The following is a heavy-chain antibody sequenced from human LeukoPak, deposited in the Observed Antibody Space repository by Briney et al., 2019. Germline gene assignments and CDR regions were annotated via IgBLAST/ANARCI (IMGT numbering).Heavy chain of an antibody. V-gene: IGHV1-69*04. CDR1: GGTFSSYA. CDR3: ASGSPRVKTGYASSFDY. Sequence: SVKVSCKASGGTFSSYAISWVRQAPGQGLEWMGRIIPILGIANYAQKFQSRVTITADKSTSTAYMELSSLRSEDTAVYYCASGSPRVKTGYASSFDYWGQGTLVTVSS. D-gene: IGHD3-9*01. J-gene: IGHJ4*02. CDR2: IIPILGIA.